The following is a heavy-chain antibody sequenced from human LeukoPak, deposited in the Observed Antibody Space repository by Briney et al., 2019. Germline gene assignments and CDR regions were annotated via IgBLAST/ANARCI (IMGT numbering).Heavy chain of an antibody. CDR2: IHYDGKI. J-gene: IGHJ4*02. V-gene: IGHV3-53*01. D-gene: IGHD2-21*01. CDR3: ASGDGYLQPY. Sequence: PGGSLRLSCAASGFSVSGKFMSWVRQAPGKGLEWVSIIHYDGKIRYAGSVGGRFTIYRDDSENTLFLQMSSLRVDDTAVYFCASGDGYLQPYWGQGTLVIVSS. CDR1: GFSVSGKF.